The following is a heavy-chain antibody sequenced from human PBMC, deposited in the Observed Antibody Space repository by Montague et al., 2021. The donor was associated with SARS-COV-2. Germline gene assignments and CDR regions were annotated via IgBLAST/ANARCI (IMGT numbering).Heavy chain of an antibody. V-gene: IGHV4-4*02. CDR3: VRAGGIHNRPPV. CDR2: IYQRVST. J-gene: IGHJ4*02. D-gene: IGHD4-23*01. Sequence: SETLSLTCAVSGDSIMPADCWSWVRQPPGQGLEWIGEIYQRVSTNYNPSLKSRVSMPVDKSKNQVSLELYSVTAGDTALYYCVRAGGIHNRPPVWGQGALVIVSS. CDR1: GDSIMPADC.